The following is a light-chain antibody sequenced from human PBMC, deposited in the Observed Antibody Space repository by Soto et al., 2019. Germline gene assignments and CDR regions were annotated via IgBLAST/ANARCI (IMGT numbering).Light chain of an antibody. Sequence: QSALTQPASVSGSPGQSITISCTGTSSDVGGYNYVSWYQQHPGKAPKLMTFEVSNRPSGVSIRFSGSKSGNTASLTISGLQAEDEADYYCSSYTSSSTLVFGGGTNVTVL. J-gene: IGLJ2*01. CDR2: EVS. CDR3: SSYTSSSTLV. CDR1: SSDVGGYNY. V-gene: IGLV2-14*01.